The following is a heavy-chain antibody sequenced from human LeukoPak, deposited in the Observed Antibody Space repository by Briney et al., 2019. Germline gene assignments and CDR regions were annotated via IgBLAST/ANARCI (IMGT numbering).Heavy chain of an antibody. J-gene: IGHJ6*02. D-gene: IGHD4-17*01. CDR2: ISAYNGNT. V-gene: IGHV1-18*01. CDR3: ARDPHDYGDYGMDV. Sequence: ASVKVSCKASGYTFTSYGISWVRQAPGQGLEWTGWISAYNGNTNYAQKLQGRVTMTTDTSTSTAYMELRSLRSDDTAVYYCARDPHDYGDYGMDVWGQGTTVTVSS. CDR1: GYTFTSYG.